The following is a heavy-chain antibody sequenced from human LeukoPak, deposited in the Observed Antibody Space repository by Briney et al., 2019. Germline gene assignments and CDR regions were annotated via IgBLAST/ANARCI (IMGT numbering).Heavy chain of an antibody. V-gene: IGHV4-39*07. CDR1: GGSVISGSSY. CDR3: ARAHSIASYYYGVDV. D-gene: IGHD6-13*01. J-gene: IGHJ6*02. Sequence: SETLSLTCTVSGGSVISGSSYWGWIHQPPGKGLEWIGNIYYSGSTYYNPSLQSRVTISVDTSQNQFSLTLSSVTAADTAVYYCARAHSIASYYYGVDVWGQGTTVTVSS. CDR2: IYYSGST.